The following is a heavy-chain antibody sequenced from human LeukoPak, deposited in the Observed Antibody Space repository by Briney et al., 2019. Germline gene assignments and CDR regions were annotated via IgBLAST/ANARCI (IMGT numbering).Heavy chain of an antibody. Sequence: SQTLSLTCAISGDSVSSNSAAWNWIRQSPSRGLEWLGRTYYRSKWYNDYAVSVKGRITINPDTPKNQFSLQLNSVTPEDTAVYYCARERYSSGWYGWFDPWGQGTLVTVSS. V-gene: IGHV6-1*01. CDR1: GDSVSSNSAA. CDR3: ARERYSSGWYGWFDP. CDR2: TYYRSKWYN. D-gene: IGHD6-19*01. J-gene: IGHJ5*02.